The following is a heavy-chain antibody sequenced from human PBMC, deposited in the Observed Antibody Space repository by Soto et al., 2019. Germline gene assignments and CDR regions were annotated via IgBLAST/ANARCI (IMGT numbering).Heavy chain of an antibody. V-gene: IGHV1-2*04. CDR1: GYTFTGYF. CDR2: INPNSGGT. Sequence: ASVKVSCKASGYTFTGYFMHWVRQAPGQGLEWMGWINPNSGGTNYAQKFQGWVTMTRDTSISTAYMELSRLRSDDTAVYYCAKNLYSSSWSSPRNYYYYGMDVWGKGTTVTVSS. J-gene: IGHJ6*04. D-gene: IGHD6-13*01. CDR3: AKNLYSSSWSSPRNYYYYGMDV.